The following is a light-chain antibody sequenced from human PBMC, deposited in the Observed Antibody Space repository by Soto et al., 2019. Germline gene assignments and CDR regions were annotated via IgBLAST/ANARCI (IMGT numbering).Light chain of an antibody. CDR1: QSISSN. CDR3: QQYGSSSIT. CDR2: GAS. Sequence: DIVMTQSPATLSVSPGERATLSCRASQSISSNLAWYQQKPGQAPRLLIYGASSRATGIPDRFSGSGSGTDFTLTISRLEPEDFAVYYCQQYGSSSITFGQGTRLEIK. J-gene: IGKJ5*01. V-gene: IGKV3-20*01.